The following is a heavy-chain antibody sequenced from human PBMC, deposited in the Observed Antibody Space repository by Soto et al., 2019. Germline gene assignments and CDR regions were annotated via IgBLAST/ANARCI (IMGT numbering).Heavy chain of an antibody. CDR1: GGTFSSYT. CDR3: AAQHGDYASH. D-gene: IGHD4-17*01. J-gene: IGHJ4*02. CDR2: IIPILGIA. V-gene: IGHV1-69*02. Sequence: QVQLVQSGAEVKKPGSSVKVSCKASGGTFSSYTISWVRQAPGQGLEWMGRIIPILGIANYAQKFQGRVTITADKSTSTAYMELSSLRSEETAVDYCAAQHGDYASHWGQGTLVTVSS.